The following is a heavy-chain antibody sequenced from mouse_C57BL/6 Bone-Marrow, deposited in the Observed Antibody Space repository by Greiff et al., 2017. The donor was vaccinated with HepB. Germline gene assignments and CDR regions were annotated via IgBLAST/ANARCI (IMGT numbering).Heavy chain of an antibody. CDR2: INPSSGYT. CDR1: GYTFTSYW. CDR3: ASTPAWFAY. Sequence: VQLQQSGAELAKPGASVKLSCKASGYTFTSYWMHWVKQRPGQGLEWIGYINPSSGYTKYNQKFKDKAPLTADKSSSPAYMQLSSLTYEDSAVYYCASTPAWFAYWGQGTLVTVSA. V-gene: IGHV1-7*01. J-gene: IGHJ3*01.